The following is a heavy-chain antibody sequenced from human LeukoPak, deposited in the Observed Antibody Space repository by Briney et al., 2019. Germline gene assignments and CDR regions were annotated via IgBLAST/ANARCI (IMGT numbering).Heavy chain of an antibody. D-gene: IGHD6-19*01. Sequence: SQTLSLTCTVSGGSISSGAYYWSWIRQPAGKGLEWIGRIYTSGTTNYNPSLKSRVTISVDTSRNQFSLKLSSVTAADTAVYYCASEDLAEAGTFVYWGQGTLVTVSS. CDR1: GGSISSGAYY. CDR3: ASEDLAEAGTFVY. CDR2: IYTSGTT. V-gene: IGHV4-61*02. J-gene: IGHJ4*02.